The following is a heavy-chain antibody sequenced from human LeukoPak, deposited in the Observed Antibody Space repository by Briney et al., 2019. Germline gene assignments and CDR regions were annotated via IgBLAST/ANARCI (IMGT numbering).Heavy chain of an antibody. CDR1: GYTFTSYD. V-gene: IGHV1-8*01. CDR3: ARVGVREQTDY. J-gene: IGHJ4*02. CDR2: MNPNSGNT. D-gene: IGHD1/OR15-1a*01. Sequence: GASVKVSCKAYGYTFTSYDINWVRQATGKGLEWMGWMNPNSGNTGYAQKFQGRVTMTRNTSISTAYMELSSLRSEDTAVYYCARVGVREQTDYWGQGTLVTVSS.